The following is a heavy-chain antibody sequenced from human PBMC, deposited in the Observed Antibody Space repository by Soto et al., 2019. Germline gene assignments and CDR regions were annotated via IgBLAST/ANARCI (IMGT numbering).Heavy chain of an antibody. CDR1: GYTFTGYY. CDR3: ARGSGIFGEVRNYYYYYMDV. Sequence: QVPLVQSGAEVKKPGASVKVSCKASGYTFTGYYMHWVRQAPGPGLEWMGWINPNSGGTNYEQKFQGCVTMTRDTSSSTAYMELSRLRSDDTAVYYCARGSGIFGEVRNYYYYYMDVWGKGTTVTVSS. D-gene: IGHD3-3*01. CDR2: INPNSGGT. V-gene: IGHV1-2*04. J-gene: IGHJ6*03.